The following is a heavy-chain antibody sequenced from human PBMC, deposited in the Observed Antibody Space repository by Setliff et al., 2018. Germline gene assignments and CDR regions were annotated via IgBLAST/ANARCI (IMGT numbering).Heavy chain of an antibody. D-gene: IGHD2-15*01. CDR2: IWFDGSDK. Sequence: QPGGSLRLSCAASGFTFSRHGMHWVRQAPGKGLEWVAVIWFDGSDKYYADSVKGRFTISRDNSKNTLYLQMHSLRAEGTAVYYCVIGKGYCGGGNCYSDAFDLWGQGTMVTVSS. V-gene: IGHV3-33*01. CDR1: GFTFSRHG. J-gene: IGHJ3*01. CDR3: VIGKGYCGGGNCYSDAFDL.